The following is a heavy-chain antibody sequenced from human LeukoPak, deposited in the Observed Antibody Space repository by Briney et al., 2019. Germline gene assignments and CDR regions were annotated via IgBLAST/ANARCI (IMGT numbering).Heavy chain of an antibody. J-gene: IGHJ4*02. CDR1: GFTFSSYS. D-gene: IGHD5-24*01. V-gene: IGHV3-21*01. CDR2: ISTSSSYI. CDR3: ARVGEKAFHLWPEIDY. Sequence: GGSLRLSCAAFGFTFSSYSMNWVRQAPGKGLEWVSCISTSSSYIYYADSVKGRFTISRDNAKNSLYLQMNSLRAEDTAVYYCARVGEKAFHLWPEIDYWGQGTLVTVSS.